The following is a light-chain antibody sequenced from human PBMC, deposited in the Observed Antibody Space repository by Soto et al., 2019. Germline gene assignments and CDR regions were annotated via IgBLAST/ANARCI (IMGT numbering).Light chain of an antibody. J-gene: IGKJ5*01. Sequence: EIVLTQSPGTLSLSPGEGATLSCRASQSVSSSLAWYQQKPGQAPRLLIFGASDRATGTPDRFSGSGSGTDCTLTISSLEPEDSAVYYCQQFDDSVTFGQGTRLEIK. V-gene: IGKV3-20*01. CDR1: QSVSSS. CDR3: QQFDDSVT. CDR2: GAS.